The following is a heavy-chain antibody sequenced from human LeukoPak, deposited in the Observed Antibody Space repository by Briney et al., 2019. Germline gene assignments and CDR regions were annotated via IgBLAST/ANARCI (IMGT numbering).Heavy chain of an antibody. CDR1: GGSISSSSYY. V-gene: IGHV4-39*01. J-gene: IGHJ4*02. Sequence: SETLSLTCTVSGGSISSSSYYWGWIRQPPGKGLEWIGSIYYSGTTYYNPSLKSRVTISVDTSNNQFSLKLRSVTATDTAVYYCARRTITMIVGYYFDYWGQGTLVTVS. CDR3: ARRTITMIVGYYFDY. CDR2: IYYSGTT. D-gene: IGHD3-22*01.